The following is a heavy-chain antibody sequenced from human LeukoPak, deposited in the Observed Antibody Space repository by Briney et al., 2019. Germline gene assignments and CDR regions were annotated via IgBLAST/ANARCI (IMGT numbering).Heavy chain of an antibody. V-gene: IGHV1-2*02. J-gene: IGHJ4*02. CDR3: ARGGPPSRIAVAGKAPDY. D-gene: IGHD6-19*01. CDR2: INPNSGGT. Sequence: ASVKVSCKASGYTFTGYYMHWVRQAPGQGLEWTGWINPNSGGTNYAQKFQGRVTMTRDTSISTAYMELSRLRSDDTAVYYCARGGPPSRIAVAGKAPDYWGQGTLVTVSS. CDR1: GYTFTGYY.